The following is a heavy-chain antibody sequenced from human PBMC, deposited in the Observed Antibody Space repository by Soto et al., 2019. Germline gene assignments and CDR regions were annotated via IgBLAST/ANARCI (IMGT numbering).Heavy chain of an antibody. CDR1: GDSVNSGAHY. CDR2: ISSSGTT. D-gene: IGHD1-1*01. Sequence: SETLSLTCIVSGDSVNSGAHYWSWIRQSPGTGLEWIGYISSSGTTTYSPSLRSRIIISSDTSRNLFSLRLTSMTAADTAIYYCARVKRRYGTYSSWSDPWGQGTLVTVSS. V-gene: IGHV4-61*08. J-gene: IGHJ5*02. CDR3: ARVKRRYGTYSSWSDP.